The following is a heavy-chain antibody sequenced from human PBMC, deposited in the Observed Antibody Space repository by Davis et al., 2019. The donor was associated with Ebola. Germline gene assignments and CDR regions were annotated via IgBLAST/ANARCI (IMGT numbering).Heavy chain of an antibody. Sequence: AASVKVSCKASGYTFTRYYMHWVRQAPGQGLEWMGIINPSGGSTSNAQKLESRVTMTRDTSTSTVYMELSSLRSEDTAVYYCARGARDIGVVVAATPFDYWGQGTLVTVSS. CDR2: INPSGGST. CDR1: GYTFTRYY. V-gene: IGHV1-46*04. CDR3: ARGARDIGVVVAATPFDY. J-gene: IGHJ4*02. D-gene: IGHD2-15*01.